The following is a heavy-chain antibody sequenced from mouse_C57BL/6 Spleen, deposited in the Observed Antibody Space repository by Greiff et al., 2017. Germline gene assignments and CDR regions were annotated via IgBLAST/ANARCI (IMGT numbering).Heavy chain of an antibody. Sequence: EVKLEESGPELVKPGDSVKISCKASGYSFTGYFMNWVMQSHGKSLEWIGRINPYNGDTFYNQKFKGKATLTVDKSSSTAHMALRSLTSEDSAVYYCARGVYYGYGFAYWGQGTLVTVSA. J-gene: IGHJ3*01. V-gene: IGHV1-20*01. D-gene: IGHD2-2*01. CDR2: INPYNGDT. CDR1: GYSFTGYF. CDR3: ARGVYYGYGFAY.